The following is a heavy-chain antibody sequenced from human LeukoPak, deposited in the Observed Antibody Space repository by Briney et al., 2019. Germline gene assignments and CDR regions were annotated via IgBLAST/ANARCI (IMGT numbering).Heavy chain of an antibody. J-gene: IGHJ4*02. Sequence: ASVKVSCKTSGYTFTSYGIIWVRQAPGQGLEWIGWISVYNGNTNYAQKLQGRVTMTTDTSTSTAYMDLRSLGSDDTAVYYCARLEFAGTHYFDYWGQGTLVTVSS. V-gene: IGHV1-18*01. CDR3: ARLEFAGTHYFDY. D-gene: IGHD1-1*01. CDR2: ISVYNGNT. CDR1: GYTFTSYG.